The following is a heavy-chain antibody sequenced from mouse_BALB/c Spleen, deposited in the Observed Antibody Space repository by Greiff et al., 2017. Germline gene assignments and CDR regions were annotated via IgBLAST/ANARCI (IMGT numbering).Heavy chain of an antibody. Sequence: EVKLMESGGGLVKPGGSLKLSCAASGFTFSSYAMSWVRQSPEKRLEWVAEISSGGSYTYYPDTVTGRFTISRDNAKNTLYLEMSSLRSEDTAMYYCARDDRQAMDYWGQGTSVTVSS. CDR3: ARDDRQAMDY. V-gene: IGHV5-9-4*01. CDR2: ISSGGSYT. J-gene: IGHJ4*01. CDR1: GFTFSSYA.